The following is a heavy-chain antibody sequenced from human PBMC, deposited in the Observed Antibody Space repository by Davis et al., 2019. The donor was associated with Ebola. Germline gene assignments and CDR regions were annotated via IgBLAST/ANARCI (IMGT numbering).Heavy chain of an antibody. V-gene: IGHV1-3*04. D-gene: IGHD3-9*01. CDR1: GYTFTNYA. CDR2: ISTGNGNA. CDR3: AREPQLRYRNWFDP. Sequence: ASVKVSCKASGYTFTNYAMHWVRQAPGQRLEWMGWISTGNGNARYSQKFQGRVTITRDTSATTAYMELSSLRSEDTAVYYCAREPQLRYRNWFDPWGQGTLVTVSS. J-gene: IGHJ5*02.